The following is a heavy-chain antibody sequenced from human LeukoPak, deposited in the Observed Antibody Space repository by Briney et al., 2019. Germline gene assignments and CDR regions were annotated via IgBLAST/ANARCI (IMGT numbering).Heavy chain of an antibody. J-gene: IGHJ5*02. CDR3: GRGVYCSSTSGPKAYNWFDP. CDR1: GGSISRSDYY. D-gene: IGHD2-2*01. Sequence: SETLSLTCTVSGGSISRSDYYWSWRPQPTGKGLECVVYMSHSASNNHTPSLKSRVTISVYRTRNQFSLKLISATAADTSEYYCGRGVYCSSTSGPKAYNWFDPWGQGTLVTVSS. CDR2: MSHSASN. V-gene: IGHV4-30-2*01.